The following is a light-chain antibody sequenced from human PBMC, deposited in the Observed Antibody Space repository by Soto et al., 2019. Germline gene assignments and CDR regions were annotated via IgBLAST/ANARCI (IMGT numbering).Light chain of an antibody. J-gene: IGKJ1*01. V-gene: IGKV1-5*01. CDR3: QQYNSHRT. CDR2: DAS. CDR1: QSISIW. Sequence: DIQMTQSPSTLSASLGDRVTITCRARQSISIWLAWYQQKPGKAPKLLIYDASILESGVPSRFSGSGSGTEFTLTISSLQPDDFATYYCQQYNSHRTFGQGTKV.